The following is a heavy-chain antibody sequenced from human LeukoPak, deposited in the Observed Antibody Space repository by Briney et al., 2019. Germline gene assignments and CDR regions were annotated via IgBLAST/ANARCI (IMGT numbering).Heavy chain of an antibody. CDR2: ISGSGGST. CDR3: AREISTPGVFDY. CDR1: GFTFSSYS. D-gene: IGHD2-2*01. J-gene: IGHJ4*02. V-gene: IGHV3-23*01. Sequence: GGSLRLSCAASGFTFSSYSMNWVRQAPGKGLEWVSAISGSGGSTYYADSVKGRFTISRDNSKNTLYLQMNSLRAEDTAVYYCAREISTPGVFDYWGQGTPVTVSS.